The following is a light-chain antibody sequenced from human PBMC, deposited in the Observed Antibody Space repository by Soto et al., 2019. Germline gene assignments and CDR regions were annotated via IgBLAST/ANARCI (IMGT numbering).Light chain of an antibody. J-gene: IGKJ2*01. CDR2: KVS. CDR3: MQGTHWPYT. Sequence: DAVLTQSPLSLPVTLGQPASISCSSSQSLIYSEGKTYLNWFHQRPGQSPRRLIYKVSNRDSGVPDRFSGSGSDTDFTLKISSVEAEDVGVSFCMQGTHWPYTFGQGTKLEIK. CDR1: QSLIYSEGKTY. V-gene: IGKV2-30*01.